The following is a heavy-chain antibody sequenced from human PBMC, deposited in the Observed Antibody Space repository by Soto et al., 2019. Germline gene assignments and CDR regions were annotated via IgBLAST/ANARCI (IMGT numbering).Heavy chain of an antibody. Sequence: EVQLLESGGGLVQPGGSLRLSCAASGFTLSNYGMTWVRQAPGKGLEWVSGISGSDGSTYYADSVKGRFTISRDSSKKTLYLQMNSLRAEDTAVYYCVKDKYSDWGQGTLVTVSS. CDR2: ISGSDGST. D-gene: IGHD2-15*01. V-gene: IGHV3-23*01. CDR1: GFTLSNYG. J-gene: IGHJ4*02. CDR3: VKDKYSD.